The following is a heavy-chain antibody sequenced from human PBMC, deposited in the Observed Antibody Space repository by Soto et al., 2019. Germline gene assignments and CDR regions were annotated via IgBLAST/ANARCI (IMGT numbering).Heavy chain of an antibody. V-gene: IGHV3-33*01. Sequence: GGSLILSCAASGFTFSNYGMHWVRQAPGKGLEWVAVIWYDGSNKYYADSVKGRFTISRDSSKNTLYLQMNSLRAEDTAVYYCARTPKSSPYYFDYWGQGTLVTVSS. CDR1: GFTFSNYG. CDR3: ARTPKSSPYYFDY. CDR2: IWYDGSNK. J-gene: IGHJ4*02.